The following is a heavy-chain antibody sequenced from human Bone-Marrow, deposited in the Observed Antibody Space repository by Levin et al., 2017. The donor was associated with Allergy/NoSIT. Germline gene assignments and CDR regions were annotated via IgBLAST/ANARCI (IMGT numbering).Heavy chain of an antibody. J-gene: IGHJ4*02. Sequence: GGSLRLSCAASGFTFSSYGMHWVRQAPGKGLEWVAVISYDGSNKYYADSVKGRFTISRDNSKNTLYLQMNSLRAEDTAVYYCAKDTMFGELELIDYWGQGTLVTVSS. V-gene: IGHV3-30*18. CDR3: AKDTMFGELELIDY. D-gene: IGHD1-7*01. CDR1: GFTFSSYG. CDR2: ISYDGSNK.